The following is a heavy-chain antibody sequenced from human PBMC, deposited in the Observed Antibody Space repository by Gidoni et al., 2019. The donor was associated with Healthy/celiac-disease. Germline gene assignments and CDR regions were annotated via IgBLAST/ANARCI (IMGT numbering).Heavy chain of an antibody. Sequence: QVQLQQWGAGLLKPSETLSLTCAAYAGSVSAYYWRWIRQPPGKGLEWIGEINHSGSTNYNPSLKSRVTISVDTSKNQFSLKLSSVTAADTAVYYCARSLDFWSGYNSGFGYWGQGTLVTVSS. CDR3: ARSLDFWSGYNSGFGY. D-gene: IGHD3-3*01. J-gene: IGHJ4*02. CDR2: INHSGST. CDR1: AGSVSAYY. V-gene: IGHV4-34*01.